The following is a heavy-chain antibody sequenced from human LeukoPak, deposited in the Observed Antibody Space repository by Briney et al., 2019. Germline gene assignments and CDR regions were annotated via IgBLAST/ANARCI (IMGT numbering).Heavy chain of an antibody. V-gene: IGHV3-15*01. CDR1: GFTFINAW. CDR2: IKSKTDGGTT. D-gene: IGHD2-21*01. CDR3: STSPGDESDF. J-gene: IGHJ4*02. Sequence: GGSLRLSCAASGFTFINAWMTRVRQAPGKGLEWVGRIKSKTDGGTTDYAAPVKGRFSISRDDSKNTLYLQMNSLKTEDTAVYYCSTSPGDESDFWGQGTLVTVSS.